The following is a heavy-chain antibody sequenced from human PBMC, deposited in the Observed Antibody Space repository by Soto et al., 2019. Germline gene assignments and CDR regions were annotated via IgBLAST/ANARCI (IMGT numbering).Heavy chain of an antibody. J-gene: IGHJ6*03. CDR2: MNPNSGNT. CDR3: ARVNHDFWSGYRLYIGTYYYYYYMDV. CDR1: GYTFTSYD. D-gene: IGHD3-3*01. V-gene: IGHV1-8*01. Sequence: GASVKVSCKASGYTFTSYDINWVRQATGQGLEWMGWMNPNSGNTGYAQKFQGRVTMTRNTSISTAYMELSSLRSEDTAVYYCARVNHDFWSGYRLYIGTYYYYYYMDVWGKGTTVTVSS.